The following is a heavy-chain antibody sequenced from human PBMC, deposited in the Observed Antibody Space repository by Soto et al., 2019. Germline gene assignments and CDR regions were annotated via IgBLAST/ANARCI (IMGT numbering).Heavy chain of an antibody. CDR2: ITTDNGNT. CDR1: RYIFTNYG. V-gene: IGHV1-18*01. J-gene: IGHJ6*02. Sequence: QVQLVQSGVEVREPGASVKVSCKAVRYIFTNYGVSWVRQAPGQGLEWLWWITTDNGNTEYAQKFQGRVTMTTDASTSTAYMELGSLRSDDTAIYYCARALTGYGMDVWGQGTTVTVSS. CDR3: ARALTGYGMDV.